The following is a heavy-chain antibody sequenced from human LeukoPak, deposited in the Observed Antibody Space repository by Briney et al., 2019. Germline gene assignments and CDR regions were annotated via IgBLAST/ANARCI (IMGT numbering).Heavy chain of an antibody. CDR1: GFTFSSYA. V-gene: IGHV3-30-3*01. J-gene: IGHJ5*01. CDR2: ISYDGSNK. CDR3: AREDDS. Sequence: GGSLRLSCAASGFTFSSYAMHWVRQAPGKGLEWVAVISYDGSNKYYADSVKGRFTISRDNSKNTVYLQMNSLRTEDTAVYYCAREDDSWGQGTLVTVSS.